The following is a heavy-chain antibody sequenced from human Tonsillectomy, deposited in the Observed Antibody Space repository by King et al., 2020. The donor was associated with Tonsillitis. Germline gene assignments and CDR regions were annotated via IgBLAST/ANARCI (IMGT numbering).Heavy chain of an antibody. J-gene: IGHJ5*02. V-gene: IGHV3-21*01. Sequence: VQLVESGGGLVKPGGSLRLSCAAAGFTFSSYSMNGVRQAPGKGLEWVSSISRSISYIYFADSLKGRFTISRDNAKNSLYLQMNSLKAEDTAVYYCARDDYGVLFDPWGQGTLVTVSS. CDR1: GFTFSSYS. CDR3: ARDDYGVLFDP. CDR2: ISRSISYI. D-gene: IGHD4-17*01.